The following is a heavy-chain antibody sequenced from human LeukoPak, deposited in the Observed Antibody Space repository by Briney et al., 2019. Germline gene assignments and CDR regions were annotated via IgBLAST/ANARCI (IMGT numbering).Heavy chain of an antibody. CDR2: IILILGIA. J-gene: IGHJ4*02. Sequence: SVKLCCKASGATFTSYAISLVRHAHGQGLEWMGRIILILGIANYAQKFQGRVTITADKSTSTAYMELNSLRSEDTAVYYCARDAGGYYDLSLDYWGQGTLVAVSS. CDR1: GATFTSYA. V-gene: IGHV1-69*04. D-gene: IGHD3-22*01. CDR3: ARDAGGYYDLSLDY.